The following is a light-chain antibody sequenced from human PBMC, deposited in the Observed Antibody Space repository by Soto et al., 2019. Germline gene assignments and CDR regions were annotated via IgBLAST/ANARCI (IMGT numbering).Light chain of an antibody. CDR1: QSVNSY. Sequence: EIVLTQSPATLSLSPGERATLSCRPSQSVNSYLAWYQQKPGQAPRLXXNDASNRANGIPARFSGSGSGTDLTLTISSLEPEDFAVYDCQQRSNWPTITFGQGTRLEIK. CDR3: QQRSNWPTIT. CDR2: DAS. J-gene: IGKJ5*01. V-gene: IGKV3-11*01.